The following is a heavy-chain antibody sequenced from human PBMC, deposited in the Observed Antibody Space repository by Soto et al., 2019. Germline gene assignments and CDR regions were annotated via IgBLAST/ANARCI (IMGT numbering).Heavy chain of an antibody. Sequence: QLQLQESGPGLVKPSETLSLTCTVSGGSISSSSYYWGWIRQPPGKGLEWIGNIYYSGSTYYNPALQSRVTISVDTSKTHFSLKLSSVTAADTAVYYCALHQYQGPAATGRFDPWGQGTLVTVSS. V-gene: IGHV4-39*02. CDR3: ALHQYQGPAATGRFDP. CDR1: GGSISSSSYY. D-gene: IGHD2-15*01. J-gene: IGHJ5*02. CDR2: IYYSGST.